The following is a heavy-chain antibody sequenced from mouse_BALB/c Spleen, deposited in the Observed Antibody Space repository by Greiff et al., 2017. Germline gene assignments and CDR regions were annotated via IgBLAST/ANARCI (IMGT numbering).Heavy chain of an antibody. J-gene: IGHJ3*01. CDR2: ISSGGSYT. Sequence: EVQRVESGGDLVKPGGSLKLSCAASGFTFSSYGMSWVRQTPDKRLEWVATISSGGSYTYYPDSVKGRFTISRDNAKNTLYLQMSSLKSEDTAMYYCARGDGNYPWFAYWGQGTLVTVSA. CDR3: ARGDGNYPWFAY. D-gene: IGHD2-1*01. CDR1: GFTFSSYG. V-gene: IGHV5-6*01.